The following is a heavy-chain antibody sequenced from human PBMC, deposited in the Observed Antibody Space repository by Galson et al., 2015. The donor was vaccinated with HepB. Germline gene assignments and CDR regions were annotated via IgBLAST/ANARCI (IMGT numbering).Heavy chain of an antibody. CDR1: GYTFTSYG. V-gene: IGHV1-18*04. CDR3: ASVAASGPADYGMDV. D-gene: IGHD6-25*01. Sequence: SVKVSCKASGYTFTSYGISWVRQAPGQGLEWMGWISAYNGNTNYAQKLQGRVTMTTDTSTSTAYMELRSLRSDDTAVYYCASVAASGPADYGMDVWGQGTPVTVSS. CDR2: ISAYNGNT. J-gene: IGHJ6*02.